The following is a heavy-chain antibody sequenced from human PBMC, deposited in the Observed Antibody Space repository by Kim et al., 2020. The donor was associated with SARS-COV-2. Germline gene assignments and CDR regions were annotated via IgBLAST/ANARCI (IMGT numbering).Heavy chain of an antibody. CDR1: GFTFSSYS. Sequence: GGSLRLSCAASGFTFSSYSMNWVRQAPGKGLEWVSSISSSSSYIYYADSVKGRFTISRDNAKNSLYLQMNSLRAEDTAVYYCARGPLEWLLPDYWGQGTLVTVSS. D-gene: IGHD3-3*01. CDR2: ISSSSSYI. V-gene: IGHV3-21*01. CDR3: ARGPLEWLLPDY. J-gene: IGHJ4*02.